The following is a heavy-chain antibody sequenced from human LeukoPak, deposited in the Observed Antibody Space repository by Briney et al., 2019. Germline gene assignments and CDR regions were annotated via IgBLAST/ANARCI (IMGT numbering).Heavy chain of an antibody. CDR1: GGSISSYY. CDR2: IYYSGST. D-gene: IGHD3-16*02. Sequence: NPSETLSLTCTASGGSISSYYWSWIRQPPGRGLEWIGYIYYSGSTDYNPSLKSRVTISADTSKNQFSLNLSSVTAADTAVYYCARAVITFGGVVAKGFDCWGQGTLVTVSS. CDR3: ARAVITFGGVVAKGFDC. V-gene: IGHV4-59*01. J-gene: IGHJ4*02.